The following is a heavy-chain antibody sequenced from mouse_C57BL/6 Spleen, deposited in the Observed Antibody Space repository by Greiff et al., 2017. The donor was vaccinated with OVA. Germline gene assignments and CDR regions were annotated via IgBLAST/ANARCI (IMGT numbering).Heavy chain of an antibody. V-gene: IGHV3-6*01. J-gene: IGHJ1*03. CDR3: AREGYYYGSSYHWYFDV. CDR2: ISYDGSN. CDR1: GYSITSGYY. D-gene: IGHD1-1*01. Sequence: DVQLQESGPGLVKPSQSLSLTCSVTGYSITSGYYWNWIRQFPGNKLEWMGYISYDGSNNYNPSLKNRISITRDTSKNQFFLKLNSVTTEDTATYYCAREGYYYGSSYHWYFDVWGTGTTVTVSS.